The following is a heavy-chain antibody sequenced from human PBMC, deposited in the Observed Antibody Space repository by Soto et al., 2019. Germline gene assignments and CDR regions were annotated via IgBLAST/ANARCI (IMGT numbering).Heavy chain of an antibody. Sequence: PSETLSLTCNVPGGAINSETYYWAWIRQPPGKGLEWIGSIYYSGTTYYNPSLKSRVTISVDTSKNQFSLRLSSATAADTAVYYCARHGNGYSYGMDVWGQGTTVTVSS. CDR2: IYYSGTT. D-gene: IGHD2-21*01. CDR3: ARHGNGYSYGMDV. V-gene: IGHV4-39*01. J-gene: IGHJ6*02. CDR1: GGAINSETYY.